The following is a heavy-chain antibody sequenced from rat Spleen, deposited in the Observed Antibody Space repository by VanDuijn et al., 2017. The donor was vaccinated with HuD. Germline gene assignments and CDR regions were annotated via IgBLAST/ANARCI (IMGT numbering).Heavy chain of an antibody. CDR1: GFTFSDYY. V-gene: IGHV5-22*01. J-gene: IGHJ4*01. CDR2: ISYEGSST. D-gene: IGHD1-2*01. Sequence: EVQLVESDGGLVQPGRSLKLSCAASGFTFSDYYMAWVRQAPTKGLEWVATISYEGSSTYYGDSVKGRFTISRDNAKSTLYLQMNSLRSEDTATYYCARAAHYYVMDAWGQGVMVTVSS. CDR3: ARAAHYYVMDA.